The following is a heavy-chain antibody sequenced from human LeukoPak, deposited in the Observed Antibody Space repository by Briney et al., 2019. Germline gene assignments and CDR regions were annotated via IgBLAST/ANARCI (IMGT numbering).Heavy chain of an antibody. V-gene: IGHV4-31*03. CDR3: ARAGVRGYHFDY. Sequence: SETLSLTCTVSGDSISSGGYYWSWIRQHPGKGLEWIGYMYNSGSTYYNPSVKSRVTISVDTSKNQFSLKLSSVTAADTAVYYCARAGVRGYHFDYWGQGTLVTVSS. D-gene: IGHD3-3*01. CDR2: MYNSGST. J-gene: IGHJ4*02. CDR1: GDSISSGGYY.